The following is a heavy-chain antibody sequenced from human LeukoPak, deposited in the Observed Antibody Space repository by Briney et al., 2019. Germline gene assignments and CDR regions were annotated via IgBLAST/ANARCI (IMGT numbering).Heavy chain of an antibody. J-gene: IGHJ4*02. D-gene: IGHD6-13*01. CDR2: INHSGST. CDR1: GGSFSGYY. CDR3: ARGTYSSSWLHFDY. Sequence: SETLSLTCAVYGGSFSGYYWSWIRQPPGKGLEWIGEINHSGSTNYNPSLKSRVTISVDTSKNQFSLKLSSVTAADTAVYFCARGTYSSSWLHFDYWGQGTLVTVSS. V-gene: IGHV4-34*01.